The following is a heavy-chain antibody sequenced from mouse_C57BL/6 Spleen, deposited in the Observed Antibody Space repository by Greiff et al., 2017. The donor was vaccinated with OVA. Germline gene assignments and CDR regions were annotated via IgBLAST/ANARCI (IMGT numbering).Heavy chain of an antibody. CDR1: GYTFTSYW. D-gene: IGHD2-4*01. J-gene: IGHJ2*01. V-gene: IGHV1-52*01. Sequence: QVQLKQPGAELVRPGSSVKLSCKASGYTFTSYWMHWVKQRPIQGLEWIGNIYPSDSETHYNQKFKDKATLTVDKSSSTAYMQLSSLTSEDSAVYYSARAGYYDYLYYFDYWGQGTTLTVSS. CDR2: IYPSDSET. CDR3: ARAGYYDYLYYFDY.